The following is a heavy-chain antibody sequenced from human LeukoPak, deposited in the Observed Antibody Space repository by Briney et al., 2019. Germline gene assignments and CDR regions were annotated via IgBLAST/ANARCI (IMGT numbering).Heavy chain of an antibody. CDR3: ARARGYPGNYFDY. Sequence: GGSLRLSCAASGFTFSSYSMNWVRQAPGKGLEWVSSISSSSSYIYYADSVKGRFTISRDNAKNSLYLQMNSLRAEDTAVYYCARARGYPGNYFDYWGQGTLVTVSS. V-gene: IGHV3-21*01. CDR1: GFTFSSYS. J-gene: IGHJ4*02. D-gene: IGHD1-1*01. CDR2: ISSSSSYI.